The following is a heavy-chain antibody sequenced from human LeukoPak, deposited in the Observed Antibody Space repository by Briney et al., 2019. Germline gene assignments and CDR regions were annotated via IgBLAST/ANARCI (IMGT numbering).Heavy chain of an antibody. J-gene: IGHJ4*02. CDR1: GVSFSGYY. Sequence: SETLSLTCAVYGVSFSGYYWSWIRQPPGKGLEWIGEINHSGSTNYNPSLKSRVTISVDTSKNQFSLKLSSVTAADTAVYYCARLSRGSRIAVAGTDYWGQGTLVTVSS. CDR2: INHSGST. V-gene: IGHV4-34*01. CDR3: ARLSRGSRIAVAGTDY. D-gene: IGHD6-19*01.